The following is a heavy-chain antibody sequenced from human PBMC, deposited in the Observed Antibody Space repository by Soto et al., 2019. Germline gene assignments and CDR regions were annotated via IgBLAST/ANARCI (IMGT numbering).Heavy chain of an antibody. CDR1: GYTLTELS. D-gene: IGHD3-16*01. V-gene: IGHV1-24*01. Sequence: ASVKVSCKVSGYTLTELSMHWVRQAPGKGLEWMGGFDPEDGETIYAQKFQGRVTMTEDTSTDTAYMELSSLRSEDTAVYYCATAGRIAKDDYIWSGYFDYWGQGTLVTVS. CDR2: FDPEDGET. CDR3: ATAGRIAKDDYIWSGYFDY. J-gene: IGHJ4*02.